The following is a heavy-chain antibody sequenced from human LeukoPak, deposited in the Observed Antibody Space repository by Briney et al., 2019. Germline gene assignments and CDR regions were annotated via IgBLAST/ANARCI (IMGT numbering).Heavy chain of an antibody. CDR3: ARDSRDSSSWYYFDY. J-gene: IGHJ4*02. CDR2: INPNSGGT. CDR1: GYTFTGYY. V-gene: IGHV1-2*02. Sequence: ASVKVSCKASGYTFTGYYMHWVRQAPGQGLEWMGWINPNSGGTNYAQKFQGRVTMTRDTSISTAYMELSRLRSEDTAVYYCARDSRDSSSWYYFDYWGQGTLVTVSS. D-gene: IGHD6-13*01.